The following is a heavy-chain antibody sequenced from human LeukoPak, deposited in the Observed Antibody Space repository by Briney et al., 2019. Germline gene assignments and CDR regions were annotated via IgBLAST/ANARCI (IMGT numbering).Heavy chain of an antibody. CDR1: GGSISSSSYY. CDR2: IYYSGST. D-gene: IGHD2-2*01. J-gene: IGHJ4*02. V-gene: IGHV4-39*07. Sequence: SETLSLTCTVSGGSISSSSYYWGWIRQPPGKGLEWIGSIYYSGSTYYNPSLKSRVTISVDTSKNQFSLKLSSVTAADTAVYYCARVVPAAMYVTPGIDYWGQGTLVTVSS. CDR3: ARVVPAAMYVTPGIDY.